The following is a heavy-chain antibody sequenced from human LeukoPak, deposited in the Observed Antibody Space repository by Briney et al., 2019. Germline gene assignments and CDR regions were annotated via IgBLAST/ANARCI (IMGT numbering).Heavy chain of an antibody. CDR2: IIPILGIA. CDR1: GGTFSSYA. V-gene: IGHV1-69*04. D-gene: IGHD3-22*01. J-gene: IGHJ6*02. CDR3: ARGGSTMIVSGYYYYGMGV. Sequence: ASVKVSCKASGGTFSSYAISWVRQAPGQGLEWMGRIIPILGIANYAQKFQGRVAMTADKSTSTAYMELSSLRSEDTAVYYCARGGSTMIVSGYYYYGMGVWGQGTTVTVSS.